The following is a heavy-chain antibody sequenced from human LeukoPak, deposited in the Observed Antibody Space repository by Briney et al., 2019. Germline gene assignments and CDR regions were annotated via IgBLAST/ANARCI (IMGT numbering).Heavy chain of an antibody. CDR3: AKGGLYYDGSAHVYYFDY. CDR2: ITGSGDYT. Sequence: PGGSLRLSCAASGFTFSGYAMTWVRQAPGKGLEWVSSITGSGDYTYYIDSVKGRFTISRGNSKNILYLQMNSLRGEDTALYYCAKGGLYYDGSAHVYYFDYWGQGTLVAVSS. J-gene: IGHJ4*02. V-gene: IGHV3-23*01. D-gene: IGHD3-22*01. CDR1: GFTFSGYA.